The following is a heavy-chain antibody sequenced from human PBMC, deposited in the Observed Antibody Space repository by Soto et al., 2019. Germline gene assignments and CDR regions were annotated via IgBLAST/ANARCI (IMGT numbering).Heavy chain of an antibody. J-gene: IGHJ4*02. V-gene: IGHV3-23*01. Sequence: EVQLLESGGGLVQPGGSLRLSCTASGFTFSSYAMNWVRQAPGKGLEWVSVISGSGGSTYFADSVKGRFTISRDNSKNTLYLPMNSLRAEDTAVYYCASRTSGWYFDYWGQGTLVTVSS. CDR2: ISGSGGST. CDR1: GFTFSSYA. CDR3: ASRTSGWYFDY. D-gene: IGHD6-19*01.